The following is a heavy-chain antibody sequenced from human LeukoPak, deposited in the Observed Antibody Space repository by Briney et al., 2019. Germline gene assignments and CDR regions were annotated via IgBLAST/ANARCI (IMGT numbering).Heavy chain of an antibody. Sequence: ASVKVSCKASGYTLTGYYMHWVRQAPGQGLEWMGWINPNSGGTDYAQKFQGRVTMTRDTSISTAYMELSRLRSDDTAVYYCARGAVYEYYYYYMDVWGKGTTVTVSS. CDR2: INPNSGGT. V-gene: IGHV1-2*02. CDR1: GYTLTGYY. CDR3: ARGAVYEYYYYYMDV. J-gene: IGHJ6*03. D-gene: IGHD1-14*01.